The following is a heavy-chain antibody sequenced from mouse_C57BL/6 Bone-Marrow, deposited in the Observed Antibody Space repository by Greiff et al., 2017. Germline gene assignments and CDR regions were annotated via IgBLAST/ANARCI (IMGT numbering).Heavy chain of an antibody. CDR3: ARLGYGNPWFAY. V-gene: IGHV1-85*01. CDR2: IYPRDGSP. J-gene: IGHJ3*01. Sequence: QVQLQQPGPELVKPGASVKLSCKASGYTFTSYDINWVKQRPGQGLEWIGWIYPRDGSPKYNEKFKGKATLTVDTSSSTAYMELHSLTSEDSAVDFCARLGYGNPWFAYWGQGTLVTVSA. D-gene: IGHD2-1*01. CDR1: GYTFTSYD.